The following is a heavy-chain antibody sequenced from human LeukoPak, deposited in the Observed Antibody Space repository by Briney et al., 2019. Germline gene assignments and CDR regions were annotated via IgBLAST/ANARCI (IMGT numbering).Heavy chain of an antibody. J-gene: IGHJ5*02. Sequence: ASVKVSCKSSGYTFTDYYIHWVRQAPGQGREWMGWIIPNSGGTIYAQKFQGRVTMTRDTSISTAYMELSRLRSDDTAVYYCARGLGVTTWNWFDPWDQGTLVTVSS. CDR2: IIPNSGGT. CDR3: ARGLGVTTWNWFDP. V-gene: IGHV1-2*02. D-gene: IGHD4-11*01. CDR1: GYTFTDYY.